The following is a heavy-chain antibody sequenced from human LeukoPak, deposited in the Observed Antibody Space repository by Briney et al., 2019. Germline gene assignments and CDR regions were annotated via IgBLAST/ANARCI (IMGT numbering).Heavy chain of an antibody. CDR2: IYSGGST. D-gene: IGHD1-26*01. CDR1: GFTVSSNY. CDR3: ARARGPYSGSYYYYFDY. J-gene: IGHJ4*02. V-gene: IGHV3-53*01. Sequence: GGSLRLSCAASGFTVSSNYMSWVRQAPGKGLEWVSVIYSGGSTYYADSVKGRFTISRDNSKNTLYLQMNSLRAEDTAVYYCARARGPYSGSYYYYFDYWGQGTLVTVSS.